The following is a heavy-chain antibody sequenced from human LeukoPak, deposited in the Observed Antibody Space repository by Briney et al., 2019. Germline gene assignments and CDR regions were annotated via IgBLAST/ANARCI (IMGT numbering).Heavy chain of an antibody. D-gene: IGHD3-9*01. CDR2: IYSGGST. V-gene: IGHV3-66*04. Sequence: GGSLRLSCAASGFTVSSNYMSWVRQAPGKGLEWVSVIYSGGSTYYADSVKGRFTISRDNSKNTLYLQMNSLRAEDTAVYYCARLLRYFDWFVGAFDIWGQGTMVTVSS. CDR3: ARLLRYFDWFVGAFDI. CDR1: GFTVSSNY. J-gene: IGHJ3*02.